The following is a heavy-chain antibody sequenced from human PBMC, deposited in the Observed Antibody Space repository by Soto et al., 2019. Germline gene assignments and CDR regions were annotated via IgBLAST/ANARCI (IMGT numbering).Heavy chain of an antibody. Sequence: EVQLVESGGGLVQPGGSLRLSCVASGFTFSGYSMNWVRRAPGTGLEWVSYISGSSSTMYYADSVKGRFTISRHNAKNTLYLQMNSLRAEDTAVYYCARDSSPGTVDHWGKGTLVTVSS. CDR2: ISGSSSTM. V-gene: IGHV3-48*01. CDR3: ARDSSPGTVDH. D-gene: IGHD6-6*01. CDR1: GFTFSGYS. J-gene: IGHJ4*02.